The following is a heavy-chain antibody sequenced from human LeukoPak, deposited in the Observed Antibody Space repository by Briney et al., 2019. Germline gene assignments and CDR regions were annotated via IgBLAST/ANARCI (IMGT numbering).Heavy chain of an antibody. J-gene: IGHJ4*02. CDR2: ISSSGSTI. CDR3: ARDLALWFGELSGYFDY. CDR1: GFTFSDYY. D-gene: IGHD3-10*01. V-gene: IGHV3-11*04. Sequence: GGSLRLSCAASGFTFSDYYMSWVRQAPGKGLEWVSYISSSGSTIYYADSVKGRFTISRDNSKNTLYLQMNSLRAEDTAVYYCARDLALWFGELSGYFDYWGQGTLVTVSS.